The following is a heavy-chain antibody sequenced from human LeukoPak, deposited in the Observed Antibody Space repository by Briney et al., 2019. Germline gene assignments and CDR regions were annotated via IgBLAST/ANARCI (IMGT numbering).Heavy chain of an antibody. J-gene: IGHJ1*01. D-gene: IGHD3-22*01. Sequence: PGGSLRLSCAASGFGISSYQMSWVRQAPGKGLEWVSAIYSDGSTYYADSVKGRFTISRGNSKNTLYLQMNSLRVEDTAVYFCSFSSVWTGFFQYWGQGTLVTVSS. CDR3: SFSSVWTGFFQY. CDR1: GFGISSYQ. CDR2: IYSDGST. V-gene: IGHV3-53*01.